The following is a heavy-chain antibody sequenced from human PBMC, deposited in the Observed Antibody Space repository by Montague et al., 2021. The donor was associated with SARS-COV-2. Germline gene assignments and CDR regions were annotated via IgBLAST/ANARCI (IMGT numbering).Heavy chain of an antibody. CDR3: ARDFDY. J-gene: IGHJ4*02. Sequence: SGTLSLTCTVSGGSISSYYWSWIRQPPGKGLEWIGCMYYSGSTNYNPSLKSRVTLSVDTSKNQFSLKLSSVTAADTAVYYCARDFDYWGQGTLVTVSS. V-gene: IGHV4-59*13. CDR2: MYYSGST. CDR1: GGSISSYY.